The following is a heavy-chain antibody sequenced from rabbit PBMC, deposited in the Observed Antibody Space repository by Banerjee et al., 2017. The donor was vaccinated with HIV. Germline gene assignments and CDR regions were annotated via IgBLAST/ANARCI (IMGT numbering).Heavy chain of an antibody. J-gene: IGHJ4*01. Sequence: QSLEESGGDLVKPGASLTLTCKASGIDFSSNYWICWVRQAPGKGLEWIGCINTGSGTTYYASWAKGRFSISRSTSLNTVTLQMTSLTAADTATYFCARDITSVGGAFKLWGPGTLVTVS. D-gene: IGHD1-1*01. CDR1: GIDFSSNYW. V-gene: IGHV1S43*01. CDR2: INTGSGTT. CDR3: ARDITSVGGAFKL.